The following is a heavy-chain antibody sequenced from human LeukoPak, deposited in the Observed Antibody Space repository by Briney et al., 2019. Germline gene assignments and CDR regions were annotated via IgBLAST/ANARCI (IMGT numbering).Heavy chain of an antibody. J-gene: IGHJ3*02. V-gene: IGHV3-23*01. Sequence: GGSLRLSCAASGFTFSSYAMSWVRQAPGKGLEWVSAISGSGGSTYYADSVKGRFTISRDNSKNTLYLQMNSLRAEDTAVYYCARDQRYCSSTSCYPIRDAFDIWGQGTMVTVSS. CDR2: ISGSGGST. CDR3: ARDQRYCSSTSCYPIRDAFDI. CDR1: GFTFSSYA. D-gene: IGHD2-2*01.